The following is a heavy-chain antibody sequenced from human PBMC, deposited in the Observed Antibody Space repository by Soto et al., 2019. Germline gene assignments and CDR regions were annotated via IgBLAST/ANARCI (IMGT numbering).Heavy chain of an antibody. CDR1: GYTFTGYY. CDR2: INPNSGGT. CDR3: ARDHPIVAAVTWFDP. J-gene: IGHJ5*02. D-gene: IGHD1-26*01. Sequence: ASVKVSCKASGYTFTGYYMHRVRQAPGQGLEWMGWINPNSGGTNYAQKFQGWVTMTRDTSISTAYMELSRLRSDDAAVYYCARDHPIVAAVTWFDPWGQGTLVTVAS. V-gene: IGHV1-2*04.